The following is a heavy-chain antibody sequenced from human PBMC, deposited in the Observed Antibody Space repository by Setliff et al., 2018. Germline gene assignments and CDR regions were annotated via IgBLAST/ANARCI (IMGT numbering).Heavy chain of an antibody. Sequence: ASETLSLTCTVSGGSVTSYHWSWIRQAAGKGLEWVGRISSNGRTNYNPTLEGRVSMSVDTSKNQISLHLTSMTTADTALYYCTRGRQNYYYMDVWGKGTTVTVSS. CDR3: TRGRQNYYYMDV. J-gene: IGHJ6*03. CDR1: GGSVTSYH. CDR2: ISSNGRT. V-gene: IGHV4-4*07.